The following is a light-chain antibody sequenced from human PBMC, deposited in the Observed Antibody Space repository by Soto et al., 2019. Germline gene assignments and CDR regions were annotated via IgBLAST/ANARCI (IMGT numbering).Light chain of an antibody. CDR3: MQGTHWPPT. Sequence: DVVMTQSPLSLSVTLGQPASISCWSSQSIVYSDGHAYLNWFHQRPGQSPRRLIYQVSKRDSGVPDRFSGSGSGTDFTLKISRVEAEDVGIFYCMQGTHWPPTFGRGTKVEIK. CDR1: QSIVYSDGHAY. V-gene: IGKV2-30*01. J-gene: IGKJ1*01. CDR2: QVS.